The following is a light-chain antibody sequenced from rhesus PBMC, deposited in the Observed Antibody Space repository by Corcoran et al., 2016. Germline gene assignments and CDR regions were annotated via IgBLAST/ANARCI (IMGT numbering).Light chain of an antibody. CDR2: GAS. CDR1: QSVSSY. V-gene: IGKV3-10*01. J-gene: IGKJ2*01. Sequence: QVILTQSPATLSLSPGERATLSCRASQSVSSYLAWYKQKHGQAPSHLIYGASSRATGIPDRFSGSGSGTDFTLTISSLEPEDVGVYHCYQHSSGYSFGQGTKVEIK. CDR3: YQHSSGYS.